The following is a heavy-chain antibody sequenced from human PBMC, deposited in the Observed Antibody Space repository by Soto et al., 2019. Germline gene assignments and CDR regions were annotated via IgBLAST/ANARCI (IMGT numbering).Heavy chain of an antibody. CDR3: ARHGLWFGELLYRFDP. CDR1: GYSFTSYW. J-gene: IGHJ5*02. D-gene: IGHD3-10*01. CDR2: IDPSDSYT. V-gene: IGHV5-10-1*01. Sequence: PGESLKISCKGSGYSFTSYWISWVRQMPGKGLEWMGRIDPSDSYTNYSPSFQGHVTISADKSISTAYLQWSSLKASDTAMYYCARHGLWFGELLYRFDPWGQGTLVTVSS.